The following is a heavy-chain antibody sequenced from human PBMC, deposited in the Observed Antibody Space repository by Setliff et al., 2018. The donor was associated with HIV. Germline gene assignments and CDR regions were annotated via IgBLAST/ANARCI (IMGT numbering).Heavy chain of an antibody. J-gene: IGHJ3*02. CDR1: GGTINRSGYY. CDR3: AGGPSRLMVYGVPRGAVDI. D-gene: IGHD2-8*01. Sequence: SETLSLTCTVSGGTINRSGYYWGWIRQPPGKGLEWIGSIYYSGSTYYNPSFNSRVTISVDTSKNQFSLKLYSVTAADTAVYYCAGGPSRLMVYGVPRGAVDIWGQGTKVTVSS. CDR2: IYYSGST. V-gene: IGHV4-39*01.